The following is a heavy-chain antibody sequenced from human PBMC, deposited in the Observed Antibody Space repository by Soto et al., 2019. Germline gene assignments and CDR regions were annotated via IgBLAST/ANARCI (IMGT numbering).Heavy chain of an antibody. CDR1: GFVFNGAW. V-gene: IGHV3-15*07. CDR2: IKSGSSVGAT. J-gene: IGHJ5*02. CDR3: TTQGVAPPPP. Sequence: GGSLRLSCVASGFVFNGAWMNWVRQAPGTGLEWVGRIKSGSSVGATDYAAPVRGRFTISRDDSKNTVYLQMSSLKPEDSAVYYCTTQGVAPPPPWGQGTLVTVSS. D-gene: IGHD3-3*01.